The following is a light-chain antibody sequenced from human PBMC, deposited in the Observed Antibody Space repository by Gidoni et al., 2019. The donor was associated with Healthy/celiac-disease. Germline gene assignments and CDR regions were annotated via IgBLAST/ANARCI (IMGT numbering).Light chain of an antibody. V-gene: IGKV3-11*01. J-gene: IGKJ2*01. CDR2: DAS. Sequence: EIVLTQSPATLSLSPGERATLSCRASQSVSSYLAWYQQKPGQAPRLLIYDASNRATGIPARFSGSGSGTDFTLTNSSLEPEDFAVDYCQQRSNWSYTFGQEAKLKIK. CDR1: QSVSSY. CDR3: QQRSNWSYT.